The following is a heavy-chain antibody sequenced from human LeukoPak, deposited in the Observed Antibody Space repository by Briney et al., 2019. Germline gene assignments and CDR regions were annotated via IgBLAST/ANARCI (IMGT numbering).Heavy chain of an antibody. V-gene: IGHV3-30*03. CDR2: ISIDGSEK. CDR1: GFTFRNYG. Sequence: PGGSLRLSCAASGFTFRNYGMHWVRQAPGKGLEWVAVISIDGSEKYYADSVKGRFTISRDNSKNTLYLQMNSLRGDDTAVYYCARVAVAGTNGMDVWGQGTTVTVSS. J-gene: IGHJ6*02. CDR3: ARVAVAGTNGMDV. D-gene: IGHD6-19*01.